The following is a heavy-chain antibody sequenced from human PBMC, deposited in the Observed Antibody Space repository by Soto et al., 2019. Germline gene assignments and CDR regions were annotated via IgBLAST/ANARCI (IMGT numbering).Heavy chain of an antibody. J-gene: IGHJ6*02. Sequence: QVQLVESGGGLVKPGGSLRLSCAASGFTFSDYYMSWIRQAPGKGLEWVSYISSSGSTIYYADSVKGRFTISRDNAKNSLYLQMNSLRAEDTAVYYCARDAGPDIVVVPAALRLLGAETYYGMDVWGQGTTVTVSS. V-gene: IGHV3-11*01. D-gene: IGHD2-2*02. CDR2: ISSSGSTI. CDR3: ARDAGPDIVVVPAALRLLGAETYYGMDV. CDR1: GFTFSDYY.